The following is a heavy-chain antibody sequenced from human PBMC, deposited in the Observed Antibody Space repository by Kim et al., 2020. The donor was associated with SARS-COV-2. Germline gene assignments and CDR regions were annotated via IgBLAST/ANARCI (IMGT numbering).Heavy chain of an antibody. Sequence: SETLSLTCAVSGGSISSSNWWSWVRQPPGKGLEWIGEIYHSGSTNYNPSLKSRVTISVDKSKNQFSLKLSSVTAADTAVYYCARATAAGPYYFDYWGQGTLVTVSS. V-gene: IGHV4-4*02. J-gene: IGHJ4*02. CDR3: ARATAAGPYYFDY. D-gene: IGHD6-13*01. CDR1: GGSISSSNW. CDR2: IYHSGST.